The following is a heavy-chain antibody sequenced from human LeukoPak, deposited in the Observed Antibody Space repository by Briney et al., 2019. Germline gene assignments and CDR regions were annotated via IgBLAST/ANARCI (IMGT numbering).Heavy chain of an antibody. Sequence: GGSLRLSCAASGFTFSSDAMHWVRQAPGKGLVWVSRINSDGSSTSYADSVKGRFTISRDNAKNTLYLQMNSLRAEDTAVYYCAREVGSGNSDRYFDYWGQGTLVTVSS. CDR1: GFTFSSDA. CDR3: AREVGSGNSDRYFDY. D-gene: IGHD3-10*01. J-gene: IGHJ4*02. V-gene: IGHV3-74*01. CDR2: INSDGSST.